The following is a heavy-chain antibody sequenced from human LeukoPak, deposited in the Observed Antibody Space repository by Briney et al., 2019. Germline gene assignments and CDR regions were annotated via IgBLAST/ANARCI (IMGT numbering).Heavy chain of an antibody. CDR2: IYYSGST. D-gene: IGHD3-22*01. J-gene: IGHJ4*02. CDR3: ARQSASYYDSSGYGY. V-gene: IGHV4-39*01. Sequence: PSETLSLTCTVSGGSISSSSYYWGWIRQPPGKGLEWIGSIYYSGSTYYNPSLKSRVTISVDTSKNQFSLKLSSVTAADTAVYYCARQSASYYDSSGYGYWGQGTLVTVSS. CDR1: GGSISSSSYY.